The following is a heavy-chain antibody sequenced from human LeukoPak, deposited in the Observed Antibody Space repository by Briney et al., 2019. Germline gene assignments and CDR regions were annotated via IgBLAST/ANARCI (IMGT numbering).Heavy chain of an antibody. D-gene: IGHD5-24*01. CDR2: APFDGTNE. J-gene: IGHJ4*02. V-gene: IGHV3-30*02. CDR3: AKDRRDGYNLFDY. CDR1: GFTFSTYG. Sequence: GGSLRLSCAASGFTFSTYGMHWVRQAPGKGLEWVAIAPFDGTNEYYADSVRGRFTISRDNSKNTLYLQMNSLRAEDTAVYYCAKDRRDGYNLFDYWGRGTLVTVSS.